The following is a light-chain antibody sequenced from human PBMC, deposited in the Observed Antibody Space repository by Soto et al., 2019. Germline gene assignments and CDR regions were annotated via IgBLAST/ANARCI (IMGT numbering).Light chain of an antibody. V-gene: IGLV3-21*04. CDR2: YDS. CDR3: QVWDSSSDHVL. CDR1: NIGSKS. J-gene: IGLJ2*01. Sequence: SYELTQPPSVSVAPGKTARITCGENNIGSKSVHWYQQKPGQAPVVVINYDSDRPSGIPERFSGSNSANTATLTISRVEAGDEADYYCQVWDSSSDHVLFGGGTQLTVL.